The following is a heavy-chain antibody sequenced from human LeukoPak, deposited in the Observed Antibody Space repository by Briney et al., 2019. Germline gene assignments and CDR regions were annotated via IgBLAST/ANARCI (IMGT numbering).Heavy chain of an antibody. CDR2: ISYDGSNK. D-gene: IGHD5-12*01. CDR3: ARDGLGGYSGYDRHHYYYGMDV. CDR1: GFTFSSYA. Sequence: PGRSLRLSCAASGFTFSSYAMHWVRQAPGKGLEWVAVISYDGSNKYYADSVKGRFTISRDNSKNTLYLQMNSLRAKDTAVYYCARDGLGGYSGYDRHHYYYGMDVWGQGTTVTVSS. J-gene: IGHJ6*02. V-gene: IGHV3-30-3*01.